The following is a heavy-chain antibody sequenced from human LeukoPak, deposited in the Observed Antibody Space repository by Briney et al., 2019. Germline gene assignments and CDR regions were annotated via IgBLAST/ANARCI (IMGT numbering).Heavy chain of an antibody. D-gene: IGHD5-24*01. V-gene: IGHV3-7*01. CDR2: IKQDGSEI. Sequence: GGSLRLSRAASGFIFSNYWMSWVRQAPGKGMEWVANIKQDGSEIDSVDSMKGRFTISRDNAKNSLYLQIHNLRAEDTAVYYCARDLGWLQSDYWGQGTLVTVSS. CDR3: ARDLGWLQSDY. J-gene: IGHJ4*02. CDR1: GFIFSNYW.